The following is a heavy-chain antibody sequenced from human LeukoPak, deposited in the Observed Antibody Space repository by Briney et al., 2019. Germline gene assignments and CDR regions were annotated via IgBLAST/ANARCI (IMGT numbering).Heavy chain of an antibody. D-gene: IGHD6-19*01. CDR2: IDGGGGRT. V-gene: IGHV3-23*01. Sequence: TGGSLRLSCTASGFAFSSYAMSWVRQAPGVGLEWVSAIDGGGGRTWHADSVRGRFTISRDNSKNTLFMQMNSLRAEDTAVYYCARGAYSSGFRLDYWGQGTLVTVSS. J-gene: IGHJ4*02. CDR3: ARGAYSSGFRLDY. CDR1: GFAFSSYA.